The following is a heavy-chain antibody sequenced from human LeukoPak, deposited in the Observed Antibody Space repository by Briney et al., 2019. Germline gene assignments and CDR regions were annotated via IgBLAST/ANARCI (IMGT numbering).Heavy chain of an antibody. Sequence: ASVKVSCKASGYTFTGYYMHWVRQAPGQGLEWMGWINPNSGGTNYAQKFQGRGTMTRDTSISTAYMELSRLRSDDTAVYYCARDLTPIAAAGTNYFDYWGQGTLVTVSS. D-gene: IGHD6-13*01. CDR2: INPNSGGT. CDR1: GYTFTGYY. J-gene: IGHJ4*02. V-gene: IGHV1-2*02. CDR3: ARDLTPIAAAGTNYFDY.